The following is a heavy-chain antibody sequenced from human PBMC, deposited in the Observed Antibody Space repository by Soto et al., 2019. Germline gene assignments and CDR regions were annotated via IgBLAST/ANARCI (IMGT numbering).Heavy chain of an antibody. J-gene: IGHJ6*03. D-gene: IGHD6-19*01. V-gene: IGHV4-59*12. CDR3: AKGQQWLLVAYYYYYMDV. CDR2: IYYSGST. Sequence: PLETLSLTCTFSGFSISSYYWILIRQPPGKGLEWIGYIYYSGSTNYNPSLKSRFTISRDNSKNTLYLQMNSLRAEDTAVYYCAKGQQWLLVAYYYYYMDVWGKGTTVTVSS. CDR1: GFSISSYY.